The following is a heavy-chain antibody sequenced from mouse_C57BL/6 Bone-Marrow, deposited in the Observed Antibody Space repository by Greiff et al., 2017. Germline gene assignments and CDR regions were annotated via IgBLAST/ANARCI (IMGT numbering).Heavy chain of an antibody. CDR2: IDPETGGT. CDR3: TRGGDITTVVADY. D-gene: IGHD1-1*01. V-gene: IGHV1-15*01. Sequence: QVHVKQSGAELVKPGASVTLSCKASGYTFTDYEMHWVKQTPVHGLEWIGAIDPETGGTAYNQKFKGKAILTADKSSRTAYMELRSLTSEDSAVYYCTRGGDITTVVADYWGQGTTLTFSS. CDR1: GYTFTDYE. J-gene: IGHJ2*01.